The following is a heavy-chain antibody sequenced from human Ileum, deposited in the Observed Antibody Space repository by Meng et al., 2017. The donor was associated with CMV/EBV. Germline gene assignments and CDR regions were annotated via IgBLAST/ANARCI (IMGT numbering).Heavy chain of an antibody. Sequence: DTVPSNSAAWNGIRQSPSRGLEWLGRTSYRSKWYNDYAISVKSRITINPDTSKTQFSLQLNSVTPEDTAVYYCARDPRWSSPIIMDYWGPGTLVTVSS. D-gene: IGHD2-15*01. J-gene: IGHJ4*02. CDR2: TSYRSKWYN. CDR1: DTVPSNSAA. V-gene: IGHV6-1*01. CDR3: ARDPRWSSPIIMDY.